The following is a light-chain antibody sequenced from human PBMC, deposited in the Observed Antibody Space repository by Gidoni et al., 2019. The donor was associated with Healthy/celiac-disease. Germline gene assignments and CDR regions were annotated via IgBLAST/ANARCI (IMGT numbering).Light chain of an antibody. J-gene: IGKJ1*01. CDR2: GAS. Sequence: EIGLTQSPGTLPLSQGERATLSCRASQSVSSSYLAWYQQKPGQAPRLLIDGASSRATGIPDRFSGSGSGTDFTLTISRLEPEDFAVYYCQQYGSSPRTFGQGTKVEIK. V-gene: IGKV3-20*01. CDR3: QQYGSSPRT. CDR1: QSVSSSY.